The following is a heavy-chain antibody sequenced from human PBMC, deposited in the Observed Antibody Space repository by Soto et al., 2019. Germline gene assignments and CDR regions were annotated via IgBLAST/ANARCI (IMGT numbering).Heavy chain of an antibody. Sequence: ASVKVSCKASGYTFTGYYMHWVRQAPGQGLEWMGWINPNSGGTNYAQKFQGWVTMTRDTSISTAYMELSRLRSDDTAVYYCARSRGRVTMENFDYWGQGTLVTVSS. V-gene: IGHV1-2*04. CDR2: INPNSGGT. CDR1: GYTFTGYY. D-gene: IGHD3-10*01. CDR3: ARSRGRVTMENFDY. J-gene: IGHJ4*02.